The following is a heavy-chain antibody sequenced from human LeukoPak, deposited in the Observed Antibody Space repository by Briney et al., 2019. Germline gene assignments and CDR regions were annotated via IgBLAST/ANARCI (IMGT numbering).Heavy chain of an antibody. Sequence: GGSLRLSCAAAGFTFSSYSMNWVRQAPGKGLEWASSISSSSSYIYYADSVKGRFTISRDNAKNSLYLQMNSLRAEDTAVYYCARDGPTGYSSGWDSDYCGQGTLVTVSS. D-gene: IGHD6-19*01. V-gene: IGHV3-21*01. CDR3: ARDGPTGYSSGWDSDY. CDR2: ISSSSSYI. CDR1: GFTFSSYS. J-gene: IGHJ4*02.